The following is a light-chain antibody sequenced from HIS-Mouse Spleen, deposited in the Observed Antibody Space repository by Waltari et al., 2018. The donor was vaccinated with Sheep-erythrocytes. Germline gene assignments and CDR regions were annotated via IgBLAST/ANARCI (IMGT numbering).Light chain of an antibody. CDR2: EGS. CDR3: CSYAGSSTPWV. CDR1: SLDVGSDNI. Sequence: QSALTQPASGSGSPGRWIPTSCLGTSLDVGSDNIFSWSHHHPGKAPNLMIYEGSKRPSGVSNRFSGSKSGNTASLTISGLQAEDEADYYCCSYAGSSTPWVFGGGTKLTVL. V-gene: IGLV2-23*01. J-gene: IGLJ3*02.